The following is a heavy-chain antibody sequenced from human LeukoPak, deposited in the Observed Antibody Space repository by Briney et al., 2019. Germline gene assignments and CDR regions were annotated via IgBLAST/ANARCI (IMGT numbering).Heavy chain of an antibody. J-gene: IGHJ4*02. CDR1: GGSFYIYY. D-gene: IGHD5-18*01. V-gene: IGHV4-34*01. Sequence: PSETLSLTCAVYGGSFYIYYWIRQPPGKALEWIGEINHSGRTNYNPSLKSRVTMSVATSKNHFSLILRSVTAADTAVYYCARGVIDDTASFACDYWGQGTLVTVSS. CDR3: ARGVIDDTASFACDY. CDR2: INHSGRT.